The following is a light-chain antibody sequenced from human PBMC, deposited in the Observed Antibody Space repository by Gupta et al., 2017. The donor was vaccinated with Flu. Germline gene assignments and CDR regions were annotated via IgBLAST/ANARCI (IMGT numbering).Light chain of an antibody. CDR3: QSYDSSLSGSV. V-gene: IGLV1-40*01. Sequence: QSVLTQPPSVSGAPGQRLTIPCTGSRSNFGAGYDVHWYQQLPGTAPKLLIYGNHNRPSGVPDRFSGSKSGTSASLAITGLQAEDEADYYCQSYDSSLSGSVFGGGTKLTVL. CDR2: GNH. J-gene: IGLJ3*02. CDR1: RSNFGAGYD.